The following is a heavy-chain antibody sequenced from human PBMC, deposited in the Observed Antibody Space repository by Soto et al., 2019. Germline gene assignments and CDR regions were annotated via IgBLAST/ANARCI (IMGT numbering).Heavy chain of an antibody. D-gene: IGHD2-8*01. V-gene: IGHV3-66*01. J-gene: IGHJ4*02. CDR2: IYNAGST. Sequence: EVQLAESGGGLVQPGGSLRLSCAASGLTVSRNYMSWVRQAPGKGLEWVSVIYNAGSTNYADSVKGRFTISRDNSKNTLSLQMNSLRVEDPAVYYCATLGDGYWGQGTLVTVSS. CDR1: GLTVSRNY. CDR3: ATLGDGY.